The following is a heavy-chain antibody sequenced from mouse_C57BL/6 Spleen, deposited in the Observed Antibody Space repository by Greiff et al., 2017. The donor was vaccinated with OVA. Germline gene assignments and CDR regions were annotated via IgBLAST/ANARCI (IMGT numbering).Heavy chain of an antibody. V-gene: IGHV1-64*01. CDR1: GYTFTSYW. J-gene: IGHJ4*01. CDR2: IHPNSGST. D-gene: IGHD2-4*01. Sequence: VQLQQSGAELVKPGASVKLSCKASGYTFTSYWMHWVKQRPGQGLEWIGMIHPNSGSTNYNEKFKSKATLTVDKSSSTAYMQLSSLTSEDSAVYYCATYDYEGAMDYWGQGTSVTVSS. CDR3: ATYDYEGAMDY.